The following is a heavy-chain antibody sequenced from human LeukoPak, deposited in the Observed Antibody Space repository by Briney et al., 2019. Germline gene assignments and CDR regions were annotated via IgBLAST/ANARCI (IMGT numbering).Heavy chain of an antibody. CDR1: GFTVSSNY. CDR3: AKRSCSSSGCYHLDY. Sequence: GGSLRLSCAASGFTVSSNYMSWVRQAPGKGLEWVSLVSGSGGGTYYADSVKGRFTISRDNSKNTLFLQMNSLRAEDTAIYYCAKRSCSSSGCYHLDYWGQGTPVTVSS. J-gene: IGHJ4*02. V-gene: IGHV3-23*01. D-gene: IGHD2-2*01. CDR2: VSGSGGGT.